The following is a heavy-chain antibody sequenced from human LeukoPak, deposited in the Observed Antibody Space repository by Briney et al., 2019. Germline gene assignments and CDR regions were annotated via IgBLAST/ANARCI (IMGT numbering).Heavy chain of an antibody. J-gene: IGHJ3*02. CDR1: GYTFTSHD. D-gene: IGHD1-26*01. CDR3: ARTGIVGATTMGAFDI. V-gene: IGHV1-8*01. CDR2: MNPNSGNT. Sequence: ASVKVSCKASGYTFTSHDINWVRQATGQGLEWMGWMNPNSGNTGYAQKFQGRVTMTRNTSISTAYMELSSLRSEDTAVYYCARTGIVGATTMGAFDIWGQGTMVTVSS.